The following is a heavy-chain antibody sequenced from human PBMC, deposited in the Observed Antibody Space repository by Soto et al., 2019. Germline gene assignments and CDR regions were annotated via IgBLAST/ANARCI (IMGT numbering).Heavy chain of an antibody. J-gene: IGHJ4*02. CDR2: IYHTGST. CDR1: GASISSHY. V-gene: IGHV4-59*11. CDR3: ARGFYDSSGYSNPLDF. Sequence: SETLSFTCSVSGASISSHYWSWIRQSPGKGLECIGYIYHTGSTNYNPSLKSRLTISIDTSKNQLSLKLSSVNAADTALYYCARGFYDSSGYSNPLDFWSPGNLVTVS. D-gene: IGHD3-22*01.